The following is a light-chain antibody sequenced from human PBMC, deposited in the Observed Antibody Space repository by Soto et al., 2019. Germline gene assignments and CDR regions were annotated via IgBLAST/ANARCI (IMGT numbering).Light chain of an antibody. Sequence: EIVLTQSPGTLSLSPGERATLSCRASQSVSSSTVAWYQQRPGQAPRLLIYGASSRATGIPDRFSGSGSGTDFTLAVSRLESEDFAIYYCQQYGGSPWTFGQGTKVEIK. J-gene: IGKJ1*01. V-gene: IGKV3-20*01. CDR2: GAS. CDR3: QQYGGSPWT. CDR1: QSVSSST.